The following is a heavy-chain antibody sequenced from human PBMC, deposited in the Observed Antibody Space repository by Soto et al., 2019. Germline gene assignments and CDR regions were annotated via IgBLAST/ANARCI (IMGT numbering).Heavy chain of an antibody. Sequence: ASVKVSCKASGYTFTSYAMHWVRQAPGQRLEWMGWINAGNGNTKYSQKFQGRVTITRDTSASTAYMELSSLRSEDTAVYYCARDSHSRRSSWYPERSEYFQHWGQGTLVTVSS. CDR3: ARDSHSRRSSWYPERSEYFQH. CDR1: GYTFTSYA. D-gene: IGHD6-13*01. V-gene: IGHV1-3*01. CDR2: INAGNGNT. J-gene: IGHJ1*01.